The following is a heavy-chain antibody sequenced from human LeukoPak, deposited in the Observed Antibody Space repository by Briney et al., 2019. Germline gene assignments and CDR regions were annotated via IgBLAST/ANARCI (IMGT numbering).Heavy chain of an antibody. CDR3: AKGIKCSSLSCDAFGP. CDR1: GDSISSGYY. V-gene: IGHV4-38-2*02. D-gene: IGHD2-2*01. J-gene: IGHJ5*02. Sequence: SETLSLTCTVSGDSISSGYYWGWIRQSPGKGLEWIGSIYHTGSTNYNPSLHRRVTMSVDTSTSQFSLSLRSVTAADTAVYYCAKGIKCSSLSCDAFGPWGQGTPVTVSS. CDR2: IYHTGST.